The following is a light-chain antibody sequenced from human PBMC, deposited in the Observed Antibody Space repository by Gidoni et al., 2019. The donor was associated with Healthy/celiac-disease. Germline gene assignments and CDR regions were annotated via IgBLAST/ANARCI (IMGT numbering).Light chain of an antibody. J-gene: IGLJ2*01. V-gene: IGLV3-9*01. CDR1: NIGSKN. CDR2: RDS. Sequence: YALTQPLSVSVALGQTARITGGGNNIGSKNVHWYQQKPGQAPVLVIYRDSNRPSGIPERFSGSNSGNTATLTISRAQAGDEADYYCQVWDSSTVVFGGGTKLTVL. CDR3: QVWDSSTVV.